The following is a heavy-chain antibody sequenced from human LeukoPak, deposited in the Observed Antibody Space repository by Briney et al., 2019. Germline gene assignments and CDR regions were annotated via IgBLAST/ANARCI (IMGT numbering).Heavy chain of an antibody. D-gene: IGHD3-9*01. CDR3: ARNPRDILTGYYQNWFDP. J-gene: IGHJ5*02. CDR2: IIPVLDLA. Sequence: APVKVSCKASGGTFSTYAIIWVRQAPGQGLEWVGRIIPVLDLAYYAQKFQGRVTITADKSTSTAYMELSSLRSEDTAVYYCARNPRDILTGYYQNWFDPWGQGTLVTVSS. CDR1: GGTFSTYA. V-gene: IGHV1-69*04.